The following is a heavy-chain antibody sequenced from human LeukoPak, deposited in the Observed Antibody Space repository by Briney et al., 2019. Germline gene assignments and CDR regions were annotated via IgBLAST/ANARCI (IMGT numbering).Heavy chain of an antibody. D-gene: IGHD2-2*01. CDR3: SRGYCRTITCPDFYGMDV. J-gene: IGHJ6*02. CDR1: GFIFRDYY. V-gene: IGHV3-72*01. Sequence: HPGASLRLSCAASGFIFRDYYMGSVRQAPGKGLEWVCRSRNKVNGYRTEYAASVKDRFTILRDDSRNSVYLQMNSLKSEDSAIYYCSRGYCRTITCPDFYGMDVWGQGPTVSVS. CDR2: SRNKVNGYRT.